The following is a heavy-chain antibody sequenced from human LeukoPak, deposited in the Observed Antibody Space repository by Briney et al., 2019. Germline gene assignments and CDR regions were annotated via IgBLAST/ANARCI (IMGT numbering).Heavy chain of an antibody. J-gene: IGHJ4*02. CDR3: AKDSIYDILTDYFDY. CDR1: GFTFNNHG. V-gene: IGHV3-33*06. Sequence: GGSLRLSCAASGFTFNNHGMHWVRQAPGKGLEWVAVVWYDGSNKYYADSVKGRFTISRDNSKNTLYLQMNSLRAEDTAVYYCAKDSIYDILTDYFDYWGQGTLVTVSS. CDR2: VWYDGSNK. D-gene: IGHD3-9*01.